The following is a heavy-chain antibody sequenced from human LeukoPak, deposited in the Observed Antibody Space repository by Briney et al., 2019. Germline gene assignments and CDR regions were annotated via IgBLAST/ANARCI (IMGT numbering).Heavy chain of an antibody. J-gene: IGHJ4*02. D-gene: IGHD4-23*01. CDR1: GGSISSSSYY. CDR3: ARGEASTVVSPYYFDY. Sequence: SSETLSLTCTVSGGSISSSSYYWGWIRQPPGKGLEWIGSIYYSGSTYYNPSLKSRVTISVDTSKSQFSLKLSSVTAADTAVYYCARGEASTVVSPYYFDYWGQGTLVTVSS. V-gene: IGHV4-39*07. CDR2: IYYSGST.